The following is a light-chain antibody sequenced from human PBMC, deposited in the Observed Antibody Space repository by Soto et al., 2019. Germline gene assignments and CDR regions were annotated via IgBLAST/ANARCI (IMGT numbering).Light chain of an antibody. J-gene: IGKJ5*01. Sequence: IQLRQCPSTLSASVGDRVTITCRASQSIGSSLAWYQQKPGTAPKVLIYHASNLESGVPSRFSGSRSGTEFTLTINILYPEDFAVYYFHQRNVRPPITFGQGTRLEIK. CDR3: HQRNVRPPIT. CDR1: QSIGSS. V-gene: IGKV1-5*01. CDR2: HAS.